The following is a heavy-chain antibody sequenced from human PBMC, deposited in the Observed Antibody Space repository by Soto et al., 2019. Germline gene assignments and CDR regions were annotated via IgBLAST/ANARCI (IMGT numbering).Heavy chain of an antibody. CDR1: GYSFTTYW. CDR2: IYPGDSNP. Sequence: PGESLKISCQASGYSFTTYWISWVRQMPGKGLEWMGIIYPGDSNPRYGPSFQGQVTISTDKSISTAYLQWSSLKASDTAMYYCARRSGGHAFDVWGQGTMVTVSS. V-gene: IGHV5-51*01. CDR3: ARRSGGHAFDV. J-gene: IGHJ3*01. D-gene: IGHD2-8*02.